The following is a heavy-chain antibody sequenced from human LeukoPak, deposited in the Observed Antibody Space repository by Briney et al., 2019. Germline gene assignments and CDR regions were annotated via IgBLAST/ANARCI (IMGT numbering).Heavy chain of an antibody. D-gene: IGHD1-14*01. CDR2: INPDGSRT. Sequence: GGSLPVSWAASGFTVSSNWMHWVRQGPGKGLVWVSRINPDGSRTDYAESVKGRFTISRDNAKNTLSLEMNSLGDEDTAVYYCSRDFNGRNDFWGQGTLVTVSS. CDR1: GFTVSSNW. J-gene: IGHJ4*02. CDR3: SRDFNGRNDF. V-gene: IGHV3-74*01.